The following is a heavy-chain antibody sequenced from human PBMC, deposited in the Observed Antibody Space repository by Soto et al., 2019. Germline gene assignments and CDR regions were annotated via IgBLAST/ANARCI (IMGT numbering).Heavy chain of an antibody. D-gene: IGHD2-2*01. CDR3: ARVYCSSTSCHYWYFDL. J-gene: IGHJ2*01. Sequence: ASVKVSCKASGYTFTSYAMHWVRQAPGQRLEWMGWINAGNGNTKYSQKFQGRVTITRDTSASTAYMELSSLRSEDTAVYYCARVYCSSTSCHYWYFDLWGRGTLVTVS. CDR2: INAGNGNT. V-gene: IGHV1-3*01. CDR1: GYTFTSYA.